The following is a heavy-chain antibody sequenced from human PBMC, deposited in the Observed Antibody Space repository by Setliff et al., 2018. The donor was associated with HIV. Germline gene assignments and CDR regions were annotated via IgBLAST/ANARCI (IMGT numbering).Heavy chain of an antibody. CDR1: GGSISSSSYY. V-gene: IGHV4-61*09. D-gene: IGHD2-2*01. CDR3: AREGVPAAVMWFDP. Sequence: SETLSLTCTVSGGSISSSSYYWSWIRQPAGKGLEWIGHIYTSGSTNYNPSLKSRVTISVDTSKNQFSLKLSSVTASDTAVYYCAREGVPAAVMWFDPWGQGTLVTV. J-gene: IGHJ5*02. CDR2: IYTSGST.